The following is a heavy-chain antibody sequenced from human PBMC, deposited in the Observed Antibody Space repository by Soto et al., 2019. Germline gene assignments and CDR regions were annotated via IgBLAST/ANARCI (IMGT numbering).Heavy chain of an antibody. V-gene: IGHV3-23*01. CDR3: AKDLRTFIAAAAPDAFDI. D-gene: IGHD6-13*01. J-gene: IGHJ3*02. Sequence: GGSLRLSCAASGFTFSSYAMSWVRQAPGKGLEWVSAISGSGGSTYYADSVKGRFTISRDNSKNTLYLQMNSLRAEDTAVYYCAKDLRTFIAAAAPDAFDIWGQGTMVTVSS. CDR1: GFTFSSYA. CDR2: ISGSGGST.